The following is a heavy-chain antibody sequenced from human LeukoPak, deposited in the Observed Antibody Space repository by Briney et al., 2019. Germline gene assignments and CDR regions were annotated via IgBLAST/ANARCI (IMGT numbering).Heavy chain of an antibody. D-gene: IGHD2-2*01. V-gene: IGHV4-39*07. CDR3: ARVAVPARPFDY. CDR2: IYYSGST. J-gene: IGHJ4*02. CDR1: GGSISSSSYY. Sequence: SETLSLTCTVSGGSISSSSYYWGWIRQPPGKGLEWIGSIYYSGSTYYNPSLKSRVTISVDTSKNQFSLKLSSVTAADTAVYYCARVAVPARPFDYWGQGTLVTGSS.